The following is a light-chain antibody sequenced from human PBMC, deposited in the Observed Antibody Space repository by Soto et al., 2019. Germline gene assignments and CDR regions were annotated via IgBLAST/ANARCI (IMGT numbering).Light chain of an antibody. J-gene: IGKJ2*01. V-gene: IGKV1-33*01. Sequence: DIPMTQSPSSLSASVGDRVTITCQASQDISNYLNWYQQKPGKAPKLLIYDASNLETGVPSRFSGSGSGTDFTFTINSLQPEDIATYYCQQYDNLQYTFGQGTKLEIK. CDR2: DAS. CDR3: QQYDNLQYT. CDR1: QDISNY.